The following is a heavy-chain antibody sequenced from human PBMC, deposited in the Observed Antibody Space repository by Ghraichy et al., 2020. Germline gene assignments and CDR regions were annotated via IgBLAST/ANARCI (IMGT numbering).Heavy chain of an antibody. V-gene: IGHV3-48*02. J-gene: IGHJ3*02. CDR1: GFTFSSYS. CDR2: ISTSSSTI. D-gene: IGHD2/OR15-2a*01. Sequence: GGSLRLSCAASGFTFSSYSMNWVRQAPGKGLEWVSYISTSSSTIYYADSVKGRFTISRDNAKNSLYLQMNSLRDEDTSVYYCARESPNIFDAFVIWGQGTMVTFSS. CDR3: ARESPNIFDAFVI.